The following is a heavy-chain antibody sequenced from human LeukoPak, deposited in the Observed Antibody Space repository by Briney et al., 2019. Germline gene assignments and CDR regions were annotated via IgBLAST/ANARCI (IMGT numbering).Heavy chain of an antibody. D-gene: IGHD6-13*01. J-gene: IGHJ2*01. CDR3: AKPPPGIAAAGTWWYFDL. CDR1: GFTFDDYA. V-gene: IGHV3-9*01. Sequence: GGSLRLSCAASGFTFDDYAMHWVRHAPVKGLEWVSGISWNSGSIGYADSVKGRFTISRDNAKNSLYLQMNSLRAEDTALYYCAKPPPGIAAAGTWWYFDLWGRGTLVTVSS. CDR2: ISWNSGSI.